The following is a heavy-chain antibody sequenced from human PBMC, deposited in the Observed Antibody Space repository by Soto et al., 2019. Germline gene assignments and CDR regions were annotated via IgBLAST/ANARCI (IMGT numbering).Heavy chain of an antibody. Sequence: GGSLRRSCAASGFTFSSYSMNWVRQAPGNWLEWVSYISSSSSTIYYADSVKGRFTISTDTAKNSLYLQMNSLRAEDTAVYYCAKDLGWPRPSYPDYWGQGIRVTVSS. D-gene: IGHD5-12*01. V-gene: IGHV3-48*01. CDR3: AKDLGWPRPSYPDY. CDR2: ISSSSSTI. J-gene: IGHJ4*02. CDR1: GFTFSSYS.